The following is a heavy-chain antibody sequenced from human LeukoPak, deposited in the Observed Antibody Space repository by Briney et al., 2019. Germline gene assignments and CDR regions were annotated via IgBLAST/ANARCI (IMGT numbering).Heavy chain of an antibody. CDR1: GFTFDDYG. J-gene: IGHJ4*02. CDR2: INSDGSST. Sequence: GGSLRLSCAASGFTFDDYGLGWVRQVPGKGLVWVSRINSDGSSTSYADSVKGRFTISRDNAKNTLYLQMNSLRAEDTAVYYCARERSSSGYPDDYWGRGTLVTVSS. CDR3: ARERSSSGYPDDY. V-gene: IGHV3-74*01. D-gene: IGHD3-22*01.